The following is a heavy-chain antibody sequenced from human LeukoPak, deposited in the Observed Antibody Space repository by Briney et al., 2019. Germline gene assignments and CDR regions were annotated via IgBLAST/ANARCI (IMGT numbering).Heavy chain of an antibody. D-gene: IGHD2-15*01. CDR2: IYHSGST. J-gene: IGHJ3*02. Sequence: PSGTLSLTCAVSGGSISSSNWWSWVCPPPGKGLEWIGEIYHSGSTNYNPSLKSLVTISVDKSKNQFSLKLSSVTAADTAVYYCARERGVVVAAPLPHDAFDIWGQGTMVTVSS. V-gene: IGHV4-4*02. CDR3: ARERGVVVAAPLPHDAFDI. CDR1: GGSISSSNW.